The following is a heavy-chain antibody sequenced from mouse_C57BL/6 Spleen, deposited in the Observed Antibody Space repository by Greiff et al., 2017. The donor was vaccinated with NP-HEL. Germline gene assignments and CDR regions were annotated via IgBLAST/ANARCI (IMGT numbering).Heavy chain of an antibody. D-gene: IGHD1-1*01. J-gene: IGHJ1*03. CDR2: IYPGDGDT. V-gene: IGHV1-80*01. Sequence: QVQLQQSGAELVKPGASVKISCKASGYAFSSYWMNWVKQRPGKGLEWIGQIYPGDGDTNYNGKFKGKATLTADKSSSTAYMQLSSLTSEDSAVYFCARHGSSYWYFDVWGTGTTVTVSS. CDR1: GYAFSSYW. CDR3: ARHGSSYWYFDV.